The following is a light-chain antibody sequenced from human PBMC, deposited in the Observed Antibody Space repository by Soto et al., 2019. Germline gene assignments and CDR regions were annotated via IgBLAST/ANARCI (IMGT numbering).Light chain of an antibody. CDR1: SSDVGGYNY. CDR3: SSYTSSSTLL. CDR2: DVS. J-gene: IGLJ1*01. Sequence: QSVLTQPASVSGSPGQSITISCIGTSSDVGGYNYVSWYQQYQGKAPKLMIYDVSNRPSGVPNRFSGSKSGNTASLTISGLQAEDEADYYCSSYTSSSTLLFGTGTKVTVL. V-gene: IGLV2-14*01.